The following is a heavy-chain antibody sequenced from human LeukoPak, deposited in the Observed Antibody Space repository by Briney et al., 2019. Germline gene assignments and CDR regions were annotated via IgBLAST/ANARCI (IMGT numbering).Heavy chain of an antibody. V-gene: IGHV4-34*01. CDR2: INRSGRN. CDR3: ARARQWLVRAPDALDI. J-gene: IGHJ3*02. CDR1: GGSFSGYY. Sequence: SETLSLTGAVYGGSFSGYYWSWIRQRPGKGLEWIGEINRSGRNNYNPSLKSRVTISVDTSKTQFSLKLSSVTAADTAVYYCARARQWLVRAPDALDIWGQGTMVTVSS. D-gene: IGHD6-19*01.